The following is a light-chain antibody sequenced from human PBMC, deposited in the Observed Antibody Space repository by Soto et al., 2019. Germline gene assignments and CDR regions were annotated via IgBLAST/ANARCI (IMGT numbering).Light chain of an antibody. Sequence: QSALTQPPSASGSPGQSVTISCTGTSTDVGAYDYVSWYRQHPGKVPKLMIYEVSKRPSGVPARFSGSKSGNTASLTVSGLQAEDEADYFCSSYGSNNNLVFGGGTKLTVL. J-gene: IGLJ2*01. V-gene: IGLV2-8*01. CDR2: EVS. CDR3: SSYGSNNNLV. CDR1: STDVGAYDY.